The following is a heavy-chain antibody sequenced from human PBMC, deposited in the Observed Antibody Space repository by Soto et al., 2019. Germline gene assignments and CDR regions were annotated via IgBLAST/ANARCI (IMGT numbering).Heavy chain of an antibody. CDR1: GFTFSSYA. V-gene: IGHV3-23*01. Sequence: PAGSLRLSCAASGFTFSSYAMSCVRQAPGKGLEWVSAISGSGGSTYYADSVKGRFTISRDNSKNTLYLQMNSLRAEDTAVYYCAKTRGSGWSGRQYDVYWGQGTLVTVSS. CDR3: AKTRGSGWSGRQYDVY. J-gene: IGHJ4*02. D-gene: IGHD6-19*01. CDR2: ISGSGGST.